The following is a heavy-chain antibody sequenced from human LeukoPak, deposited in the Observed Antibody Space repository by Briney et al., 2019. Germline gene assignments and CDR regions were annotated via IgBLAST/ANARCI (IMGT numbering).Heavy chain of an antibody. D-gene: IGHD3-3*01. Sequence: GASVKVSCKASGYTFTSYDINWVRQATGQGLEWMGWMNPNSGNTGYAQKFQGRVTMTRNTSISTAYMELSSLRSEDTAVYYCARGLPDLWSGYYTGDDYWGQGTLVTVSS. V-gene: IGHV1-8*01. J-gene: IGHJ4*02. CDR3: ARGLPDLWSGYYTGDDY. CDR1: GYTFTSYD. CDR2: MNPNSGNT.